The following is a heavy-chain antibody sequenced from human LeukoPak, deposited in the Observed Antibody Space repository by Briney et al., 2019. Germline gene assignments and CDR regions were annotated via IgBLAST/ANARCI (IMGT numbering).Heavy chain of an antibody. J-gene: IGHJ5*02. CDR2: ISAYNGNT. D-gene: IGHD6-19*01. Sequence: ASVKVSCKASGYTFTSYGISWVRQAPGQGLEWMGWISAYNGNTNYAQKLQGRVTMTTDTSTSTAYMELRSLSSDDTGVYYCALGAAVAGGGWFDRWGQGTLVTVSS. V-gene: IGHV1-18*01. CDR1: GYTFTSYG. CDR3: ALGAAVAGGGWFDR.